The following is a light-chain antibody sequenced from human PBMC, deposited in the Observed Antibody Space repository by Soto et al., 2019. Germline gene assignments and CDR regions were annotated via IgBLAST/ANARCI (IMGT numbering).Light chain of an antibody. V-gene: IGKV1-33*01. CDR3: QQYDNLPLS. CDR1: QDITTS. Sequence: DIRMTQSPSFLSASVGDRVTITCQASQDITTSLNWYQQKPGKAPKLLMYDASNLETGVPSRYSGSGSGTDFTFTISSLQAEDIATYYCQQYDNLPLSFGGGTKVEIK. J-gene: IGKJ4*01. CDR2: DAS.